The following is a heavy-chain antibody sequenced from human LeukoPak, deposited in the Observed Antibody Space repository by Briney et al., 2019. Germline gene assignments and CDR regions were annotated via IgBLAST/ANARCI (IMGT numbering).Heavy chain of an antibody. CDR2: IWYDGSNK. J-gene: IGHJ4*02. Sequence: GGSLRLSCAASGFTFSSYGMHWVRQAPGKGLEWVAVIWYDGSNKYYADSVKGRFTISRDNSKNTLYLQMNSLRAEDTAVYYCARDRRGYDSSYFDYWGRGTLVTVSS. CDR3: ARDRRGYDSSYFDY. V-gene: IGHV3-33*01. D-gene: IGHD5-12*01. CDR1: GFTFSSYG.